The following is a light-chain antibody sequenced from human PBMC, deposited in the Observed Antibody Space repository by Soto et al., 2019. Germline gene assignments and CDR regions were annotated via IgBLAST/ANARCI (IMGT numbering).Light chain of an antibody. J-gene: IGLJ3*02. V-gene: IGLV1-40*01. CDR3: QSYDSSLSASV. CDR1: SSNIGAGYD. Sequence: QSVLTQAPSVSGAPGQRVTISCTGSSSNIGAGYDVHWYQQLPGTAPKFLIYGNSHRPSGVPDRFSGSKSGTSASLAITGLQAEDEADYYCQSYDSSLSASVFGGGTQVTVL. CDR2: GNS.